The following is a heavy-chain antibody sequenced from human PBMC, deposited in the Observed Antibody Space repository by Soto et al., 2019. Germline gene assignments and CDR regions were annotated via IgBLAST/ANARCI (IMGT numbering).Heavy chain of an antibody. D-gene: IGHD5-12*01. V-gene: IGHV3-74*01. Sequence: GGSLRLSCAASGFSFSSYWMHWVRQAPGKGLVWVSRINSDGSSTSYAASVQGRFTISRDNAKNTLYLQMHSLRADATAVYSCARSVATTVDYWGQGTLVTVSS. CDR3: ARSVATTVDY. J-gene: IGHJ4*02. CDR2: INSDGSST. CDR1: GFSFSSYW.